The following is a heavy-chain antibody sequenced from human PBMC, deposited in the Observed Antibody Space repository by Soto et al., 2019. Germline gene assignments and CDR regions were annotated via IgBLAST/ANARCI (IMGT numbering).Heavy chain of an antibody. V-gene: IGHV3-23*01. CDR1: GFFLRDFG. Sequence: SGGSLRLSCVASGFFLRDFGMHWVRQAPGKGLEWVSAISGSGGSTYYADSVKGRFTISRDNSKNTLYLQMNSLRAEDTAVYYCANYLYLYGSGSYYIPYYYYYYMDVWGKGTTVTVSS. CDR3: ANYLYLYGSGSYYIPYYYYYYMDV. D-gene: IGHD3-10*01. CDR2: ISGSGGST. J-gene: IGHJ6*03.